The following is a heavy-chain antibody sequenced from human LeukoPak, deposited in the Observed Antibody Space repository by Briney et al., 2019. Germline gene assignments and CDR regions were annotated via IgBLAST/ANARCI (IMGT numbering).Heavy chain of an antibody. D-gene: IGHD3-22*01. CDR3: AREKIGYYDGSGRGWFDP. CDR2: VYTSGST. V-gene: IGHV4-61*02. CDR1: GGSISSSSYY. Sequence: SETLSLTCTVSGGSISSSSYYWGWIRQPAGKGLEWIGRVYTSGSTNYNPSLKSRVTISVDTSKKQFSLKLSSVTAADTAVYYCAREKIGYYDGSGRGWFDPWGQGTLVTVSS. J-gene: IGHJ5*02.